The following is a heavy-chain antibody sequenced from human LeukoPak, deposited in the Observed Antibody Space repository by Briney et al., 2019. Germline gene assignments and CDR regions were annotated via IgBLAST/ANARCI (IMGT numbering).Heavy chain of an antibody. D-gene: IGHD6-13*01. V-gene: IGHV4-34*01. CDR1: AGSFGGYY. J-gene: IGHJ6*03. CDR3: GGVEGQPGCDYYMGV. Sequence: SQTLSLACAVYAGSFGGYYWSWIRQPPGKGLEWIGEINQSGSTNYNPSLKSRVTILVETSKNQFSLNLRSVTAADTAVYFCGGVEGQPGCDYYMGVRGKGTTVTVSS. CDR2: INQSGST.